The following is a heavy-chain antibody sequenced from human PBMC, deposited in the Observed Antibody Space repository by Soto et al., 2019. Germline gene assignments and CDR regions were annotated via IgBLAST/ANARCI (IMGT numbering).Heavy chain of an antibody. CDR3: ASKYYYGSGSYLVNLVDL. J-gene: IGHJ2*01. CDR2: IIPILGIA. V-gene: IGHV1-69*02. CDR1: GGTFSSYT. Sequence: GASVKVSCKASGGTFSSYTISWVRQAPGQGLEWMGRIIPILGIANYAQKFQGRVTITADKSTSTAYMELSSLRSEDTAVYYCASKYYYGSGSYLVNLVDLWGRGTLVTVS. D-gene: IGHD3-10*01.